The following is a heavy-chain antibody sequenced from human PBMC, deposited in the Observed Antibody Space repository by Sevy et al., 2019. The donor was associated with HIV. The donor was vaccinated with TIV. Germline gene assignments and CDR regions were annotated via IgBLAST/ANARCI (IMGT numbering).Heavy chain of an antibody. V-gene: IGHV4-4*02. D-gene: IGHD3-16*01. CDR1: GGSISSVNW. J-gene: IGHJ5*02. Sequence: SETLSLTCAVSGGSISSVNWWHWVRQPPGKGLEWIGEIYHSGSTNYNPSLKSRVTISVDNSKNQISLKLDSVTAADTAGYYGARGGETPRGFDPWGQGSLVTVSS. CDR3: ARGGETPRGFDP. CDR2: IYHSGST.